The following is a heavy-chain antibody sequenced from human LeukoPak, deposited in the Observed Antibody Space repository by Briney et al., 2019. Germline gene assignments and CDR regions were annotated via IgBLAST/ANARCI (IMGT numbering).Heavy chain of an antibody. J-gene: IGHJ1*01. CDR1: GGSISSGGYY. CDR3: ARVAAGIGFFQH. CDR2: IYHSGST. D-gene: IGHD6-13*01. Sequence: SQTLSLTCTVSGGSISSGGYYWSWIRQPPGKGLEWIGYIYHSGSTYYNPSLKSRVTISVDTSKNQLSLKLSSVTAADTAVYYCARVAAGIGFFQHWGQGTLVTVSS. V-gene: IGHV4-30-2*01.